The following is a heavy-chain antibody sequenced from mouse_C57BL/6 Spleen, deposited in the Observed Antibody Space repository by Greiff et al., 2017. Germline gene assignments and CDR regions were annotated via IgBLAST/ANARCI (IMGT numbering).Heavy chain of an antibody. Sequence: QVQLQQSGPELVKPGASVKISCKASGYAFSSSWMNWVKQRPGKGLEWIGRIYPGDGDTNYNGKFKGKATLTADKSSSTAYMQLSSLTSEDAAVYFCARCDSSGYCDYWGQGTTLTVSS. D-gene: IGHD3-2*02. J-gene: IGHJ2*01. CDR2: IYPGDGDT. CDR3: ARCDSSGYCDY. V-gene: IGHV1-82*01. CDR1: GYAFSSSW.